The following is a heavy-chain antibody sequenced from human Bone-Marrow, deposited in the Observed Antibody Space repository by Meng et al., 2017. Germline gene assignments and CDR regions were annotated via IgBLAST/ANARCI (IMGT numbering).Heavy chain of an antibody. CDR1: GASISSSHW. Sequence: HVELQEPGPGMVKPSGTLSLTFAGSGASISSSHWWGWGRQPPGKGLEWIGEIYHDGSTNYTPSIKSRVTISVDKSKNQFSLKLSSVTAADTAVYYCARAAYDIWSGYAPWGQGSLVTVSS. J-gene: IGHJ5*02. D-gene: IGHD3-3*01. V-gene: IGHV4-4*02. CDR2: IYHDGST. CDR3: ARAAYDIWSGYAP.